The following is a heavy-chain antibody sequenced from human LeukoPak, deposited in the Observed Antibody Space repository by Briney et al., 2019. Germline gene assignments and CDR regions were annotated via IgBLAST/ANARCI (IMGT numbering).Heavy chain of an antibody. CDR1: GFTFSSYS. J-gene: IGHJ4*02. CDR3: ARGREYSHNRREHFDY. V-gene: IGHV3-21*01. CDR2: ISSSSSYI. Sequence: PGGSLRLSCAASGFTFSSYSMNWVRQAPGKGLEWVSSISSSSSYIYYADSVKGRFTISRDNAKNSLYLQMNSLRAEDTAVYYCARGREYSHNRREHFDYWGQGTLVTVSS. D-gene: IGHD5-18*01.